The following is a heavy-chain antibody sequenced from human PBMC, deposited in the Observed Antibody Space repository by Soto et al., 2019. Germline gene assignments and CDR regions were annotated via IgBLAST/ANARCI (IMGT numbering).Heavy chain of an antibody. CDR2: IYWDDDK. V-gene: IGHV2-5*02. CDR3: AHRQFYNGGWDRGVFDY. Sequence: QITLKESGPTLVKPTQTLTVTCTFSGFSLSTSVVGVGWIRQPPGKALELLALIYWDDDKWYSPSLKSRLTITKDTSKNQVVLTMTNIDPVDTGTYYCAHRQFYNGGWDRGVFDYWGQGTLVTVSS. CDR1: GFSLSTSVVG. J-gene: IGHJ4*02. D-gene: IGHD6-19*01.